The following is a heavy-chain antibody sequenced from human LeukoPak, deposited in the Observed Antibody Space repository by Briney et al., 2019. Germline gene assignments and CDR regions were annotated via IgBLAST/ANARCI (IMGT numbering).Heavy chain of an antibody. CDR2: INPNSGGT. CDR3: ARVTAMVVDY. J-gene: IGHJ4*02. CDR1: GYTFTSYG. Sequence: ASVKVSCKASGYTFTSYGISWVRQAPGQGLEWMGWINPNSGGTNYAQKFQGRVTMTRNTSISTAYMELSSLRSEDTAVYYCARVTAMVVDYWGQGTLVTVSS. V-gene: IGHV1-8*02. D-gene: IGHD5-18*01.